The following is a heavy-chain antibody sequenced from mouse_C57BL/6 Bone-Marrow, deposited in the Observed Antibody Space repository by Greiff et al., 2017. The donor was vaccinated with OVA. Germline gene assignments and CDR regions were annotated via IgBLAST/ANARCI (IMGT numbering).Heavy chain of an antibody. J-gene: IGHJ2*01. CDR2: ISGGGGNT. CDR1: GFTFSSYT. CDR3: ASIYYYGSSYGDFDY. D-gene: IGHD1-1*01. Sequence: EVKLVESGGGLVKPGGSLKLSCAASGFTFSSYTMSWVRQTPEKRLEWFATISGGGGNTYYPDSVKGRFTISRDNAKNTLYLQMSSLRSEDTALYYCASIYYYGSSYGDFDYWGQGTTLTVSS. V-gene: IGHV5-9*01.